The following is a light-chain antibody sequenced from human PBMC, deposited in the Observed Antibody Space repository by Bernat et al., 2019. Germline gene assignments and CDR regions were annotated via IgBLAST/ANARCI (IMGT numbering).Light chain of an antibody. CDR1: SSDVGGYNY. Sequence: QSALTQPASVSGSPGQSITISCTGTSSDVGGYNYVSWYQQHPGRAPKLMIYDVRDRPSGISNRFSGSKSGNTASLTISGLLDEDEADYYCSSYTSSSTLVFGVGTRLTVL. J-gene: IGLJ3*02. V-gene: IGLV2-14*03. CDR2: DVR. CDR3: SSYTSSSTLV.